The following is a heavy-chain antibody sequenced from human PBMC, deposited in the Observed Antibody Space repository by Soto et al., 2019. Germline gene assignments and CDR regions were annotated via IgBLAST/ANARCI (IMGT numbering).Heavy chain of an antibody. CDR3: ARLEGLATISYYFDF. D-gene: IGHD6-19*01. J-gene: IGHJ4*02. CDR2: IYYRGNA. CDR1: DDSINSDKYY. Sequence: QLQLQESGPGLVKPSETLSLTCSVSDDSINSDKYYWGWIRQPPGKGLEWIGSIYYRGNAYYNPSLQTRVTFSLDKSRSQFSLKLNSVTAADSAVYFCARLEGLATISYYFDFWGPGALVTVSS. V-gene: IGHV4-39*01.